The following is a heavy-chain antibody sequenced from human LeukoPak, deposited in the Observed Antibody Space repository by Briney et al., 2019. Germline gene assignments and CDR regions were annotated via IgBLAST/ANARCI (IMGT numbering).Heavy chain of an antibody. CDR2: ISAYNGNT. CDR1: GYTFTSYG. V-gene: IGHV1-18*01. D-gene: IGHD3-22*01. Sequence: GASVKVSCKACGYTFTSYGISWVRQAPGQGLAWMGWISAYNGNTNYAQKLQGRVTMTTDTSTSTAYMELRSLRSDDPAVYYCARSLGDSSGYYPTGYYYYYMDVWGNGTTVTVSS. J-gene: IGHJ6*03. CDR3: ARSLGDSSGYYPTGYYYYYMDV.